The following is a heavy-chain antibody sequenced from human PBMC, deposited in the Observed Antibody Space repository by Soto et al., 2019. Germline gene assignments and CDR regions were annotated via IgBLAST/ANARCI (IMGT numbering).Heavy chain of an antibody. D-gene: IGHD3-22*01. CDR1: GGTFSSYA. Sequence: SVKVSCKASGGTFSSYAISWVRQAPGXGLEWMGGIIPTFGTANYAQKFQGRVTITADESTSTAYMELSSLRSEDTAVYYCARDVWDYYDSSGHPGYDAFDIWGQGTIVTGSS. CDR3: ARDVWDYYDSSGHPGYDAFDI. J-gene: IGHJ3*02. CDR2: IIPTFGTA. V-gene: IGHV1-69*13.